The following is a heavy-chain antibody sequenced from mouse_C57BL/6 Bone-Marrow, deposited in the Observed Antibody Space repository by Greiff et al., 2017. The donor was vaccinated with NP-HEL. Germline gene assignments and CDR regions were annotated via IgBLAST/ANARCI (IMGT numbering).Heavy chain of an antibody. Sequence: VQLQQSGAELAKPGASVKLSCKASGYTFTSYWMHWVKQRPGQGLEWIGYINPSSGYTTYNQKFKDKDTLTADKSSSTAYMPLRSLTYEDSAVYYCARWGLLLYFDVWGTGTTVTVSS. CDR1: GYTFTSYW. V-gene: IGHV1-7*01. J-gene: IGHJ1*03. CDR2: INPSSGYT. D-gene: IGHD2-10*01. CDR3: ARWGLLLYFDV.